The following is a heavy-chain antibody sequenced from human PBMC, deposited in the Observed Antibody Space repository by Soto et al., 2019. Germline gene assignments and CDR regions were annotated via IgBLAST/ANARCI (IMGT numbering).Heavy chain of an antibody. J-gene: IGHJ6*02. V-gene: IGHV1-18*04. Sequence: QVQLVQSGAEVKKPGASVKVSCKASGYTFTSYGISWVRQAPGQGLEWMGWISAYNGNTNYAQKLQGRVTMTTDTSTRTAYMELRSLRSDDTAVYYCARQGDNDFWSGYPQPYYYYGMDVWGQGTTVTVSS. CDR1: GYTFTSYG. D-gene: IGHD3-3*01. CDR2: ISAYNGNT. CDR3: ARQGDNDFWSGYPQPYYYYGMDV.